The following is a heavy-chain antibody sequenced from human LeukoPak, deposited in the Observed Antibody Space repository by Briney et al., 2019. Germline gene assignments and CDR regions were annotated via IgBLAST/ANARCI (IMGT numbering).Heavy chain of an antibody. CDR3: ARDREVSIVVVVAATFWFDP. V-gene: IGHV1-69*04. Sequence: SVKVSCKASGGTFSSYAISWVRQAPGQGLEWMGRIIPILGIANYAQKFQGRVTITADKSTSTAYMELSSLRSEDTAVYYCARDREVSIVVVVAATFWFDPWGQGTLVTVSS. CDR2: IIPILGIA. D-gene: IGHD2-15*01. CDR1: GGTFSSYA. J-gene: IGHJ5*02.